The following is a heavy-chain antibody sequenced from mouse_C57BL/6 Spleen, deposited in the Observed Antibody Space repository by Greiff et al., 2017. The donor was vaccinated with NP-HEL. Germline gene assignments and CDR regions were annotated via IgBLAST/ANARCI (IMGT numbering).Heavy chain of an antibody. Sequence: VQLQQPGAELVRPGSSVKLSCKASGYTFTSYWMDWVKQRPGQGLEWIGNIYPSDSETHYNQKFKDKATLTVDKSSSTAYMQLKSLTSADSAVYNCARQTYAMDYWGQGTSVTVSS. J-gene: IGHJ4*01. V-gene: IGHV1-61*01. CDR1: GYTFTSYW. CDR3: ARQTYAMDY. CDR2: IYPSDSET.